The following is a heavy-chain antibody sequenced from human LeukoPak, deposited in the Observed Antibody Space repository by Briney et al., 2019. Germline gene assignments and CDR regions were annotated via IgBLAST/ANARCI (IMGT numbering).Heavy chain of an antibody. D-gene: IGHD2-2*01. CDR2: ISGRGGST. V-gene: IGHV3-23*01. CDR1: GFTFSSYA. J-gene: IGHJ6*04. Sequence: PGGSLRLSCAASGFTFSSYAMSWVRQAPGKGLEWVSAISGRGGSTYYADSVKGRFTISRDNSKNTLYLQMNSLRAEDTAVYYCAKDRWVTDIVVVPAAKGGMDVWDKGTTVTVSS. CDR3: AKDRWVTDIVVVPAAKGGMDV.